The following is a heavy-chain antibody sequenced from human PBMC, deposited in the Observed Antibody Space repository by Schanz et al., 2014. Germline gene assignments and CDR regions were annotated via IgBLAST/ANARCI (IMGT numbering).Heavy chain of an antibody. V-gene: IGHV1-46*03. J-gene: IGHJ3*01. D-gene: IGHD3-10*01. Sequence: QVQLVQSGAEVKKPGASVKVSCKASGYTFTSYYMHWVRQATGQGLEWMGIINPSGGSTSYAQKFQGRVTMTRDTSTSTVYMELRSLTSDDTAVYYCATNSPFRMVRGSNAFDAWGRGTMVTVSS. CDR1: GYTFTSYY. CDR3: ATNSPFRMVRGSNAFDA. CDR2: INPSGGST.